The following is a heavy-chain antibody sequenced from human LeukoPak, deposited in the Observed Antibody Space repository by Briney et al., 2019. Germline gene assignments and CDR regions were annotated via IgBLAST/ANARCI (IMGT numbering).Heavy chain of an antibody. D-gene: IGHD3-3*01. CDR1: GYTFTGYY. J-gene: IGHJ3*02. V-gene: IGHV1-2*02. Sequence: ASVKVSCKASGYTFTGYYMHWVRQAPGQGLEWMGWINPNSGGTNYAQKFQGRVTMTRDTSISTAYMELSRLRSEDTAVYSCARGLRFLEWYDAFDIWGQGTMVTVSS. CDR2: INPNSGGT. CDR3: ARGLRFLEWYDAFDI.